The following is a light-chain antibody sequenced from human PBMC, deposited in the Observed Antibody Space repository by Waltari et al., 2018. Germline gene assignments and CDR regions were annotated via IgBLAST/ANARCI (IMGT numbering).Light chain of an antibody. CDR1: NSAVGSYDR. J-gene: IGLJ3*02. V-gene: IGLV2-23*02. Sequence: QSALTQPASVSGSPGQSIPISCTGPNSAVGSYDRVSWYQQHPGKAPKVMISEVSKRPSGVSNRFSGSKSGNTASLTISGLQAEDEADYYCCSYAGSSTFDWVFGGGTKLTVL. CDR2: EVS. CDR3: CSYAGSSTFDWV.